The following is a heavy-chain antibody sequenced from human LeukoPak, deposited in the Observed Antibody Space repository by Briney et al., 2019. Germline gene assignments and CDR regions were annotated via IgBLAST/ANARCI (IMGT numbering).Heavy chain of an antibody. CDR1: GFTFSSYS. CDR3: AGCSSTSCYLLNYFDY. CDR2: ISSSSSYI. D-gene: IGHD2-2*01. Sequence: GGSLRLSCAASGFTFSSYSMNWVRQAPGKGLEWVSSISSSSSYIYYADSVKGRFTISRDNAKNSLYLQMNSLRAEDTAVYYCAGCSSTSCYLLNYFDYWGQGTLVTVSS. J-gene: IGHJ4*02. V-gene: IGHV3-21*01.